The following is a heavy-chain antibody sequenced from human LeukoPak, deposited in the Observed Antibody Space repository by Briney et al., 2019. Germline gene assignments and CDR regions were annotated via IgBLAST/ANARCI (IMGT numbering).Heavy chain of an antibody. CDR2: VNANSGGT. Sequence: ASVKVSCKASGDAFAVYYVHWVRPAPGQGLEWMGWVNANSGGTNYAQKFQGRVTMTRDSSISTAYMELIRLTSDDTAVYYCARDTGNYYGSSGSYYNPWGQGTLVTVSS. D-gene: IGHD3-10*01. CDR3: ARDTGNYYGSSGSYYNP. CDR1: GDAFAVYY. J-gene: IGHJ5*02. V-gene: IGHV1-2*02.